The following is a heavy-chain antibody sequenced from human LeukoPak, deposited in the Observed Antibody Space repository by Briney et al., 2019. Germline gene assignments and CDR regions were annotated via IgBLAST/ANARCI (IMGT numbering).Heavy chain of an antibody. CDR2: INHSGST. CDR1: GGSFSGYY. D-gene: IGHD3-22*01. J-gene: IGHJ4*02. Sequence: SETLSLTCAVYGGSFSGYYWKWIRQPRGKGLEWIGEINHSGSTNYNPSLKSRVTISVDTSKNQFSLKLSSVTAADTAVYYCARMSGRESSGYYLDYWGQGTLVTVSS. V-gene: IGHV4-34*01. CDR3: ARMSGRESSGYYLDY.